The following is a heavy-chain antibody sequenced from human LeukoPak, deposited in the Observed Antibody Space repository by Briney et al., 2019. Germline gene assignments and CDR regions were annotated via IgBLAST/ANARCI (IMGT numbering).Heavy chain of an antibody. J-gene: IGHJ4*02. CDR3: AREEALGSGSFDY. D-gene: IGHD1-26*01. V-gene: IGHV4-4*02. CDR1: GDSISRSNW. Sequence: SETLSLTCAVAGDSISRSNWWSWVRQSPGKGLEWIGEIYHSGTTSYNPSLKSRVTISVDTSKNQFSLKLSSVTAADTAVYYCAREEALGSGSFDYWGQGTLVTVSS. CDR2: IYHSGTT.